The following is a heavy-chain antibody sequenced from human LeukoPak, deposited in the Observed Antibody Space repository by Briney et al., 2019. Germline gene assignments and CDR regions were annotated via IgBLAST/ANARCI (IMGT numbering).Heavy chain of an antibody. J-gene: IGHJ4*02. CDR3: ARDFPGFWTHGLSDY. D-gene: IGHD3/OR15-3a*01. V-gene: IGHV4-39*07. CDR1: GGSISSSSYY. CDR2: IYYSGST. Sequence: SETLSLTCTVSGGSISSSSYYWGWIRQPPGKGLEWIGSIYYSGSTYYNPSLKSRVTISVDTSKNQFSLKLSSVTAADTAVYYCARDFPGFWTHGLSDYWGQGTLVTVSS.